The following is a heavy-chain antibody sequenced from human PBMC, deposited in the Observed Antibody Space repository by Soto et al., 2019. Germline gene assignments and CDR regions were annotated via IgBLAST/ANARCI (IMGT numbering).Heavy chain of an antibody. CDR2: IYHSGSA. CDR3: ARADSALVAKGFDL. J-gene: IGHJ4*02. CDR1: GGSIKTDNW. D-gene: IGHD3-10*01. V-gene: IGHV4-4*02. Sequence: SETLSLTCDVSGGSIKTDNWWTWVRQSPGKGLEWIGEIYHSGSAFYNPSLNNRLTISIDKSKKQFSLTLTSVTAADTAVYFCARADSALVAKGFDLWGQGLQVTVSS.